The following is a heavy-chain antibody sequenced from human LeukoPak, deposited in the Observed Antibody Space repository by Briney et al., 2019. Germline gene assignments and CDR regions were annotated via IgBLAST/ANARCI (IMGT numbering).Heavy chain of an antibody. D-gene: IGHD3-16*01. V-gene: IGHV3-30*18. CDR1: GFIFRSYG. CDR3: AKETLGGYFDY. J-gene: IGHJ4*02. CDR2: ISYDENNK. Sequence: PGRSLRLSCVVSGFIFRSYGMHWVRQAPGKGLEWVAIISYDENNKYYADSVKGRFTISRDNSKNTLYLQMNSLRAEDTAVYYCAKETLGGYFDYWGQGTLVTASS.